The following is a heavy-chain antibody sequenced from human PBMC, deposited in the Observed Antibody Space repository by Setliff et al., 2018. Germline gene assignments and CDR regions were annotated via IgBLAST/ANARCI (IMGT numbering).Heavy chain of an antibody. CDR3: AREAKRNVVVVVAAAPVY. Sequence: ASVKVSCKASGYTFTSYYMHWVRQAPGQGLEWMGIINPSGGSTSYEQKFEGRVTMTRDTSTSTVYMELSSLRSEDTAVCYCAREAKRNVVVVVAAAPVYWGQGTLVTVSS. CDR1: GYTFTSYY. D-gene: IGHD2-15*01. V-gene: IGHV1-46*01. J-gene: IGHJ4*02. CDR2: INPSGGST.